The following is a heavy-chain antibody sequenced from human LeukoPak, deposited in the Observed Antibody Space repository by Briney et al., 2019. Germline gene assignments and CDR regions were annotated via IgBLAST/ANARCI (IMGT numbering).Heavy chain of an antibody. CDR1: GYTFTGYY. D-gene: IGHD3-22*01. J-gene: IGHJ3*02. V-gene: IGHV1-2*02. CDR3: ARPDSSGPDAFDI. CDR2: INPNSGGT. Sequence: ASVKVSCKASGYTFTGYYMHWVRQAPGQGLEWMGWINPNSGGTNYAQKFQGRVTMTRDTSISTAYMELRSLRSDDTAVYYCARPDSSGPDAFDIWGQGTMVTVSS.